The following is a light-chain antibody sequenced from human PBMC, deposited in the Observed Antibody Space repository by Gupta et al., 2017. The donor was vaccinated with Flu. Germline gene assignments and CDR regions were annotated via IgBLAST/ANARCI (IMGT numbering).Light chain of an antibody. CDR1: QSVSSY. J-gene: IGKJ2*04. CDR3: QQRSNWPRGS. CDR2: DAS. V-gene: IGKV3-11*01. Sequence: EIVLTQSPATLSLSPGERATLSCRASQSVSSYLAWYQQKPGQAPRLLFYDASNRATGIPARFSGSGSGTDFTLTISSLEPEDFAVYYCQQRSNWPRGSFGQGTKLEIK.